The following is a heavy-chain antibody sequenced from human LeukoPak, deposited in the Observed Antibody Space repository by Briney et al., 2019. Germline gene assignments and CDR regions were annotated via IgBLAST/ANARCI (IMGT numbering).Heavy chain of an antibody. J-gene: IGHJ4*02. CDR1: GFTLSGYW. D-gene: IGHD5-12*01. Sequence: GGALRLSCAASGFTLSGYWMSWVRQAPGKGLEWVARLHADGIERYFVDSVTGRFTISRDNAKNSLYLQMYSLRLDETAVYYCARGGYSFDYLGQGTLVTVSS. V-gene: IGHV3-7*01. CDR3: ARGGYSFDY. CDR2: LHADGIER.